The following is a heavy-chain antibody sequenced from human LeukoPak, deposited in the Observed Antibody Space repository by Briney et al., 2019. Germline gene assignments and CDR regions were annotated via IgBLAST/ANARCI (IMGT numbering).Heavy chain of an antibody. D-gene: IGHD1-26*01. J-gene: IGHJ4*02. CDR2: IKYGGST. V-gene: IGHV4-39*01. Sequence: SETLSLTCTVSGVSISSSSYYWNWIRQPPGKGLEWIGNIKYGGSTYYNPSRKSRVTITVDTSKNQFSLKLSSVTAADTAVFYCARRIGGSAEIDYWGQGTLVTVSS. CDR1: GVSISSSSYY. CDR3: ARRIGGSAEIDY.